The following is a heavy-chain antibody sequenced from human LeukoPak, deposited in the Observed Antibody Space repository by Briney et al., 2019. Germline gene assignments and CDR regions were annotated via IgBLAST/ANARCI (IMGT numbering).Heavy chain of an antibody. J-gene: IGHJ6*02. CDR3: ARGADYDSSGYGMDV. CDR1: GGSISSYY. D-gene: IGHD3-22*01. V-gene: IGHV4-59*12. CDR2: IYYSGST. Sequence: SETLSLTCTVSGGSISSYYWSWIRQPPGKGLEWIGYIYYSGSTYYNPSLKSRVTISVDRSKNQFSLKLSSVTAADTAVYYCARGADYDSSGYGMDVWGQGTTVTVSS.